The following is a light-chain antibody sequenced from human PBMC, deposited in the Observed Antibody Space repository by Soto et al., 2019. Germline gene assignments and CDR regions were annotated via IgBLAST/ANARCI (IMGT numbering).Light chain of an antibody. Sequence: EIVLTQFPGTLPLSTGERATLSCRASQSVSSNYLAWYQQRPGQPPNLLIFGASNRAPGIPDRFSGSGSGTDFTLAISRLEPEDFAVYYCQQYGSSIKTFGQGTKVEIK. CDR3: QQYGSSIKT. CDR2: GAS. J-gene: IGKJ1*01. CDR1: QSVSSNY. V-gene: IGKV3-20*01.